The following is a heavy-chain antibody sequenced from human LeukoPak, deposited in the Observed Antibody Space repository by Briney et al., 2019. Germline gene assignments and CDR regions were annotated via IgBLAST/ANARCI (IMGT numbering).Heavy chain of an antibody. CDR1: GGSISSYY. CDR3: ASELGYCSSTSCLEAFDI. Sequence: SETLSLTCTVSGGSISSYYWSWIRQPAGKGLEWIGRIYTSGSTNYNPSLKSRVTMSVDTSKNQFSLKLSSVTAADTAVYYCASELGYCSSTSCLEAFDIWGQGTMVTVSS. D-gene: IGHD2-2*01. CDR2: IYTSGST. V-gene: IGHV4-4*07. J-gene: IGHJ3*02.